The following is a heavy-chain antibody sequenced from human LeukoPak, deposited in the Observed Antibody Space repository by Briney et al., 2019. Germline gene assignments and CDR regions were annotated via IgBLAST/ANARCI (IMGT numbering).Heavy chain of an antibody. D-gene: IGHD3-10*01. Sequence: PSGTLSLTCTVYGGSISSDNWWSWVRQPPGKGLEWIGYIYYSGSTNYNPSLKSRVTMSVDTSKNQFSLKLSSVTAADTAVYYCARDSGGFDYWGQGTLVTVSS. CDR2: IYYSGST. CDR1: GGSISSDNW. V-gene: IGHV4-4*02. CDR3: ARDSGGFDY. J-gene: IGHJ4*02.